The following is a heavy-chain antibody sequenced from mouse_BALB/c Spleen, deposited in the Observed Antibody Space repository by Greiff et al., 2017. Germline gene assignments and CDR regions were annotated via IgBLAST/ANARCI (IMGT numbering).Heavy chain of an antibody. CDR1: GYTFTSYY. CDR3: ASHGDYDMGFAY. D-gene: IGHD2-4*01. CDR2: IYPGNVNT. J-gene: IGHJ3*01. V-gene: IGHV1S56*01. Sequence: QVQLQQSGPELVKPGASVRISCKASGYTFTSYYIHWVKQRPGQGLEWIGWIYPGNVNTKYNEKFKGKATLTADKSSSTAYMQLSSLTSEDSAVYFCASHGDYDMGFAYWGQGTLVTVSA.